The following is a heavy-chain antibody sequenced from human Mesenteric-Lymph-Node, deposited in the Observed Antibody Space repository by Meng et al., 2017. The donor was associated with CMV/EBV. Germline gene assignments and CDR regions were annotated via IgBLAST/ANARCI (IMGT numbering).Heavy chain of an antibody. CDR2: ISGSGGST. D-gene: IGHD1-26*01. CDR3: ARVRGSYLDY. Sequence: LSWAASGFTFRRYDMSWVRQAPGKGLEWVSAISGSGGSTYYADSVKGRFTISRDNSKNTLFLQMNSLRVEDTAVYYCARVRGSYLDYWGQGTLVTVSS. V-gene: IGHV3-23*01. J-gene: IGHJ4*02. CDR1: GFTFRRYD.